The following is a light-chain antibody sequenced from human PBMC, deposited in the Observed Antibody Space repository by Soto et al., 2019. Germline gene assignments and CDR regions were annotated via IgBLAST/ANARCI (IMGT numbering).Light chain of an antibody. Sequence: SQMTQSPSSLSAAIGDRVTITCRASQSIKNYLNWYQHKPGAAPKLLIFGASNLESGVPSRFSGSGSGTEFSLSISSLQPEDFATYYCQQGYSTTPIPFGQRGRLEI. J-gene: IGKJ5*01. CDR2: GAS. V-gene: IGKV1-39*01. CDR1: QSIKNY. CDR3: QQGYSTTPIP.